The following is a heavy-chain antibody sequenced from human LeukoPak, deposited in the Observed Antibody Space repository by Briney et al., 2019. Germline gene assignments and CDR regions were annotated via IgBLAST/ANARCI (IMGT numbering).Heavy chain of an antibody. D-gene: IGHD3-10*01. J-gene: IGHJ4*02. CDR1: GFIVISNY. Sequence: GGSLRPSCAASGFIVISNYMTWVRQAPGKGLECVSILYSAGSTYYADSVRGRFTISRDSSKNTLSLQMNSLRAEDTAVYYCASGEMGVRKYYSDPCHYWGQGTLVTVSS. CDR2: LYSAGST. CDR3: ASGEMGVRKYYSDPCHY. V-gene: IGHV3-53*01.